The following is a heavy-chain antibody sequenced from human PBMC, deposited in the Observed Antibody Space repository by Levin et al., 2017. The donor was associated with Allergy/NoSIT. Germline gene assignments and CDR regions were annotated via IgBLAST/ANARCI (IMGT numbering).Heavy chain of an antibody. Sequence: GGSLRLSCAASGFTFSLYPMNWVRQAPGKGLEWVASISVGGTYIFYRDSVQGRFTISRGDANKSISLQMNSLRDEDTAVYFCATISSFWGQGTLVTVSS. CDR2: ISVGGTYI. CDR3: ATISSF. CDR1: GFTFSLYP. V-gene: IGHV3-21*01. J-gene: IGHJ4*02.